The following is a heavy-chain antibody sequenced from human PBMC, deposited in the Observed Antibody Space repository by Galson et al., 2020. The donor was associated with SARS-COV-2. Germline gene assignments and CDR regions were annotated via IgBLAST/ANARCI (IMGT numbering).Heavy chain of an antibody. CDR2: IYSGGST. J-gene: IGHJ4*02. V-gene: IGHV3-66*01. CDR1: GITVSYNY. D-gene: IGHD6-13*01. Sequence: GESLKISCTASGITVSYNYMTWVRQAPGKGLEWVSVIYSGGSTYYSDSVKGRFTISRDNSKNTLYLQMNSLRAEDTAMYYCARDTVAIAGRDYWGQGTLVTVSS. CDR3: ARDTVAIAGRDY.